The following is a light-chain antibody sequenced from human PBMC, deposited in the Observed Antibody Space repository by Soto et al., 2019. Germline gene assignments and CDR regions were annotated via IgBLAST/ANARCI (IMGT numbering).Light chain of an antibody. Sequence: DIRMTQSPSTLSAVVGDRVTITCRASESVSSSVARYQQKPGKAPKLLIYDASTLESGVPSRFSGSGFGTEFTLTINSLQPDDFGTYYCQQYESFSPYTFGRGTRLEIK. CDR3: QQYESFSPYT. J-gene: IGKJ2*01. CDR1: ESVSSS. CDR2: DAS. V-gene: IGKV1-5*01.